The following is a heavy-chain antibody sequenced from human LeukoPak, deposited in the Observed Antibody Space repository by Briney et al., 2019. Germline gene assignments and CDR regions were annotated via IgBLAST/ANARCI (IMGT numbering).Heavy chain of an antibody. CDR1: GFTFSSYA. CDR2: ISGSGGST. Sequence: GGSLRLSCAASGFTFSSYAMSWVRQAPGKGLERVSAISGSGGSTYYADSVKGRFTISRDNSKNTLYLQMNSLRAEDTAVYYCAKRGSYCSGGSCYPHFDYWGQGTLVTVSS. D-gene: IGHD2-15*01. V-gene: IGHV3-23*01. CDR3: AKRGSYCSGGSCYPHFDY. J-gene: IGHJ4*02.